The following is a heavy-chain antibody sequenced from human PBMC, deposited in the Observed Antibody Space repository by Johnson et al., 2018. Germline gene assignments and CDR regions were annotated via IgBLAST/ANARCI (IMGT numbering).Heavy chain of an antibody. D-gene: IGHD2-8*01. CDR3: AKDLPSGDMVYALLVLWRGHYYYGMDV. Sequence: QVQLLESGGGVVQPGRSLRLSCAASGFTFSSYGMHWVRQAPGKGLEWVAVISYDGSNKYYADSVKGRFTISRDNSKNTLYLQMNRRRAEDTAVDYCAKDLPSGDMVYALLVLWRGHYYYGMDVWGQGTTVTVSS. J-gene: IGHJ6*02. V-gene: IGHV3-30*18. CDR2: ISYDGSNK. CDR1: GFTFSSYG.